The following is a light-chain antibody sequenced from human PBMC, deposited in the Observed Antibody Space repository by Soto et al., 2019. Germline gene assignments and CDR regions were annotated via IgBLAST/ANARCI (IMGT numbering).Light chain of an antibody. CDR1: QSVDSSF. V-gene: IGKV3-20*01. J-gene: IGKJ2*01. CDR3: QQYASSPYT. Sequence: EIVLTQSPGTLSLSPGERGTLSCRASQSVDSSFLSWYQQRPGQAPRLLIYGASFRANCIPDRFSGSGSGRDFALTISRLENEDFAVYDWQQYASSPYTFGQGTPVEIK. CDR2: GAS.